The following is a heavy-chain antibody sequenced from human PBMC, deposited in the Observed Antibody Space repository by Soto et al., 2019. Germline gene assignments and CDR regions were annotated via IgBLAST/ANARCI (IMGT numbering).Heavy chain of an antibody. CDR2: IYNNGGS. J-gene: IGHJ4*02. V-gene: IGHV4-30-2*01. CDR1: VGSISSGEYA. Sequence: TLSLTCVLSVGSISSGEYAWNGFRQPTWKGLEWLGYIYNNGGSYYNPSLKSRVSMSLDRSKNHFSLRLDSVTAPDTALYFCARVENNHDYYFDPGGKGNQV. D-gene: IGHD3-16*01. CDR3: ARVENNHDYYFDP.